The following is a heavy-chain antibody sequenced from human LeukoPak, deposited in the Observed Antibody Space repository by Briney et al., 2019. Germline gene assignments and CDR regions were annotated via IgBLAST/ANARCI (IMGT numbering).Heavy chain of an antibody. CDR1: GFTFSSYS. CDR3: AREEFRPGIAAAGPYYYGMDV. J-gene: IGHJ6*04. Sequence: PGGSLRLSCAASGFTFSSYSMNWVRQAPGKGLEWVSSISSSSSYIYYADSVKGRFTISRDNAKNSLYLQMNSLRAEDTAVYYCAREEFRPGIAAAGPYYYGMDVRGKGTTVTVSS. D-gene: IGHD6-13*01. V-gene: IGHV3-21*01. CDR2: ISSSSSYI.